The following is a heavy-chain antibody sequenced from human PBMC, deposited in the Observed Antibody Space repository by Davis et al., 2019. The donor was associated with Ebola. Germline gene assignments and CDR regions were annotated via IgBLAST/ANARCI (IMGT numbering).Heavy chain of an antibody. CDR2: INPNSGGT. J-gene: IGHJ4*02. D-gene: IGHD3-10*01. Sequence: ASVKVSCKASGYTFTAYYMHWVRQAPGQGLEWMGRINPNSGGTNYAQKFQGRVTMTRDTSISTAYMELSRLRSDDTAVYYCARIDVGREADDYWGQGTLVTVSS. V-gene: IGHV1-2*06. CDR1: GYTFTAYY. CDR3: ARIDVGREADDY.